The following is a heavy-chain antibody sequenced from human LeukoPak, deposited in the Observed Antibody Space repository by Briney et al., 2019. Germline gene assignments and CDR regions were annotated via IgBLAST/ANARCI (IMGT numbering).Heavy chain of an antibody. CDR2: SGSGGSA. CDR1: GFTFSDHA. V-gene: IGHV3-23*01. D-gene: IGHD2-2*01. J-gene: IGHJ4*02. Sequence: GGSLRLSCAASGFTFSDHAMSWVRQAPGKGLEWVSLSGSGGSAYYPDSVKGRFTISRDKSKDTVFLQMNSLRAEDTAVYFCAKGRSSTSSYDYWGQGTLVTVSS. CDR3: AKGRSSTSSYDY.